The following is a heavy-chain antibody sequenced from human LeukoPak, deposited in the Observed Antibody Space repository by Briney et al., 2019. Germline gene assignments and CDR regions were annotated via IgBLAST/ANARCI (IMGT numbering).Heavy chain of an antibody. D-gene: IGHD3-22*01. Sequence: SETLSLTCTVSGGSLSRGGYYWSWIRQHPGKGLEWFGHSNHSGSTYYNPSLKSRVNISVDPSKNQFSLKLSSVTAADTAVDYCASGGFYYDSSGSTDNYFDYWGQGALVTVSS. V-gene: IGHV4-31*03. J-gene: IGHJ4*02. CDR3: ASGGFYYDSSGSTDNYFDY. CDR1: GGSLSRGGYY. CDR2: SNHSGST.